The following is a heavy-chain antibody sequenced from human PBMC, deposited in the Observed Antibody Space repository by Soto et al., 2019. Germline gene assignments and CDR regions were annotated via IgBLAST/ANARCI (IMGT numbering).Heavy chain of an antibody. CDR1: GFSLTTSGVG. CDR2: IYWDDDQ. J-gene: IGHJ6*02. V-gene: IGHV2-5*02. D-gene: IGHD1-1*01. CDR3: AHDDVGHYGMDV. Sequence: QITLKESGPTLVKPTQTLTLPCTFSGFSLTTSGVGVGWIRQPPGKALEWLALIYWDDDQRYRPSLKSRLTITKDTSKNQVVLTMPNMDPEDTGTYYCAHDDVGHYGMDVWGQGTTVTVSS.